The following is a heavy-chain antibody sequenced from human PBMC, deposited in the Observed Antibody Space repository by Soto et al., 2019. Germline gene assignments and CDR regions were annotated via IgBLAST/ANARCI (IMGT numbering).Heavy chain of an antibody. Sequence: QVQLVQSGAEVKKPGASVTVSCKASGYTFSDYYLHWVRQAPGQGPEWMGRINPNSGDAKFAQKFQGRVTMTRDTSVRTAFMELSWLKSDDTAVYYCARESGGATATLDYYYFYMDVWGKGTTVTVSS. CDR1: GYTFSDYY. V-gene: IGHV1-2*06. D-gene: IGHD5-12*01. CDR2: INPNSGDA. CDR3: ARESGGATATLDYYYFYMDV. J-gene: IGHJ6*03.